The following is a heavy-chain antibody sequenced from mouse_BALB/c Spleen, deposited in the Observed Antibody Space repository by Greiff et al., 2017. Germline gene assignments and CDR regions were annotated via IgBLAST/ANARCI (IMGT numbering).Heavy chain of an antibody. CDR2: INSNGGST. CDR1: GFTFSSYY. Sequence: EVHLVESGGGLVKLGGSLKLSCAASGFTFSSYYMSWVRQTPEKRLELVAAINSNGGSTYYPDTVKGRFTISRDNAKNTLYLQMSSLKSEDTALYYCARPSTMITTGYFDVWGAGTTVTVSS. CDR3: ARPSTMITTGYFDV. J-gene: IGHJ1*01. V-gene: IGHV5-6-2*01. D-gene: IGHD2-4*01.